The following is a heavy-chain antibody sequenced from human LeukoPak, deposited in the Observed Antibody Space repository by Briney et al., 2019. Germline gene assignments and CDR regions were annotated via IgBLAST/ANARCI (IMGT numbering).Heavy chain of an antibody. V-gene: IGHV3-23*01. CDR2: ISGGGDNT. J-gene: IGHJ4*02. Sequence: GGTLRLSCAASGFTFSFHGMSWVRQAPGKGLEWVSAISGGGDNTYYADSVKGRFTISRDNSKNTLYLQMNSLTTEDTAVYYCARDLIAGTTYWGQGTLVTVSS. CDR1: GFTFSFHG. D-gene: IGHD1/OR15-1a*01. CDR3: ARDLIAGTTY.